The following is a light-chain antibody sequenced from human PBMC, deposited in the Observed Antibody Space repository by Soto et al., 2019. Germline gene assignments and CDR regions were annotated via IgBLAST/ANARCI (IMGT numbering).Light chain of an antibody. CDR1: QSISSR. CDR2: DVS. V-gene: IGKV1-5*01. J-gene: IGKJ1*01. CDR3: QQYNTFWT. Sequence: DIPLTQSPSTLSASVGDRVTITCRASQSISSRLAWYQQKPGKAPKLLIYDVSNLESGVPSRFSGSGSGTEFTLTISSLQPDDFATYYCQQYNTFWTFGQGAKVDI.